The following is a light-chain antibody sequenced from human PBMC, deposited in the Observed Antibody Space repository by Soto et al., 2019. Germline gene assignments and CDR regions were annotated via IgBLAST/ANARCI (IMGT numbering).Light chain of an antibody. CDR2: DAS. Sequence: DIVMTQSPGTLSVSPGERATLSCRASQSVRSNLAWYQQKPGQAPRLLIYDASTRATGIPARFSGSGSGTDFPLSISSLQSEDLAVYFGQQYNTWPPYTFGQGTKLEI. J-gene: IGKJ2*01. CDR3: QQYNTWPPYT. V-gene: IGKV3-15*01. CDR1: QSVRSN.